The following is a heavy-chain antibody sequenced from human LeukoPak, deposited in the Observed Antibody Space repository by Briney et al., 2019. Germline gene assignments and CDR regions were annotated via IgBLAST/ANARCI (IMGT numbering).Heavy chain of an antibody. D-gene: IGHD3-22*01. CDR3: EMVPPYYYEGGWFDP. V-gene: IGHV1-2*06. J-gene: IGHJ5*02. Sequence: ASVKVSCKASGYTFTGYYMHWVRQAPGQGLEWMGRINPNSGGTNYAQKLQGKVTMTTATSTSTAYMELRSLRSNDTAAYYCEMVPPYYYEGGWFDPWGQGTLVTVSS. CDR1: GYTFTGYY. CDR2: INPNSGGT.